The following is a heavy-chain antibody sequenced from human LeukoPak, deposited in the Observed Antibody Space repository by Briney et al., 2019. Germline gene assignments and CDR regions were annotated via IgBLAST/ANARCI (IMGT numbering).Heavy chain of an antibody. J-gene: IGHJ3*01. CDR1: GFTLNNYG. CDR2: IRNDGNNK. Sequence: GGSLRLSCTVSGFTLNNYGMHWVRQAPGKVLEWVAFIRNDGNNKYYADYARGRFTVSRDTSMNTLYLQMSSLRAEDRAAYYCAKAKGVGPVDAFDFWGQGTMVTVSS. V-gene: IGHV3-30*02. CDR3: AKAKGVGPVDAFDF.